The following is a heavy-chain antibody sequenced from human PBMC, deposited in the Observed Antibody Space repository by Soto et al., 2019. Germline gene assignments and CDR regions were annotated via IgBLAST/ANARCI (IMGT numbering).Heavy chain of an antibody. CDR2: ISYDGTKN. D-gene: IGHD3-10*01. Sequence: QVQLVESGVGVVQPGRSLRLSCAASGFTFSAYAMHWVRQAPGTGLEWVAVISYDGTKNYYADSVKGRFTISRDNAKNMLFMQMNSLRSEDTAVYYCAPITVVRGVTYDAFDFWGQGTMVTVSS. J-gene: IGHJ3*01. V-gene: IGHV3-30-3*01. CDR1: GFTFSAYA. CDR3: APITVVRGVTYDAFDF.